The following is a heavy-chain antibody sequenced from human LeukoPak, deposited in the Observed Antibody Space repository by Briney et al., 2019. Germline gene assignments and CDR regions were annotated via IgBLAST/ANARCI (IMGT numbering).Heavy chain of an antibody. Sequence: GSLRLSCAASGFTFRSYGMHWVRQAPGKGLEWVAVISYDGSNKYYADSVKGRFTISRDNSKNTLYLQMNSLRAEDTAVYYCAKDPTHYRVWDYYETIGLSYWGQGTLVTVSS. V-gene: IGHV3-30*18. CDR1: GFTFRSYG. D-gene: IGHD3-22*01. CDR3: AKDPTHYRVWDYYETIGLSY. CDR2: ISYDGSNK. J-gene: IGHJ4*02.